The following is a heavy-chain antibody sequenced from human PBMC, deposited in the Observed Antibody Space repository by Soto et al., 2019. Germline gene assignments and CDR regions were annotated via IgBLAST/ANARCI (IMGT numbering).Heavy chain of an antibody. V-gene: IGHV3-30-3*01. CDR3: ARSPGRSRAGAHIVVVTAEIDY. CDR1: GFTFSSYA. Sequence: QVQLVESGGGVVQPGRSLRLSCAASGFTFSSYAMHWVRQAPGKGLEWVAVISYDGSNKYYADSVKGRFTISRDNSKNTLYLQMNSLRVEDTAVYYCARSPGRSRAGAHIVVVTAEIDYWGQGTLVTVSS. CDR2: ISYDGSNK. J-gene: IGHJ4*02. D-gene: IGHD2-21*02.